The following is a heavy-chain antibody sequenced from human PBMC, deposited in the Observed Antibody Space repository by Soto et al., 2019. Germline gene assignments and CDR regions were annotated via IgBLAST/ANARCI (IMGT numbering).Heavy chain of an antibody. CDR2: ISGGGGT. J-gene: IGHJ4*02. CDR3: IRASGVAGTGEYF. D-gene: IGHD6-19*01. CDR1: GFDFSTYW. Sequence: EVQLVESGGGLVQPGGSLRLSCAASGFDFSTYWMHRVRQAPGKGLVWVSRISGGGGTTYADSVEGRFTISRDNANNIVYLQMNSLSEEDTAMYYCIRASGVAGTGEYFWGQGTLVTVSS. V-gene: IGHV3-74*02.